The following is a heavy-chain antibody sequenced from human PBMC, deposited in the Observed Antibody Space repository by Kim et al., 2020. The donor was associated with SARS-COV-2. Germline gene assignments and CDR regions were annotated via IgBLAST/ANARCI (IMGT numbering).Heavy chain of an antibody. CDR3: AKGGGTSPFGY. D-gene: IGHD1-1*01. Sequence: YADSGKGRLTISRDISKNTLYLQMSSLRAEDTAVYYCAKGGGTSPFGYWGQGTLVTVSS. V-gene: IGHV3-23*01. J-gene: IGHJ4*02.